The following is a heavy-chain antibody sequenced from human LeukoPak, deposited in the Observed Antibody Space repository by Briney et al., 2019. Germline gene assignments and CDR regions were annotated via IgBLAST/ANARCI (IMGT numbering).Heavy chain of an antibody. CDR3: AKAHLLDWLLPFDY. Sequence: GRSLRLSCAASEFTFSSYAMHWVRQAPGKGLEWVALVSNDGGDKYYADSVKGRFTISRDNSKNTLYLQMNSLRGEDTGVYYCAKAHLLDWLLPFDYWGQGTLVTDSS. CDR2: VSNDGGDK. J-gene: IGHJ4*02. D-gene: IGHD3/OR15-3a*01. V-gene: IGHV3-30*18. CDR1: EFTFSSYA.